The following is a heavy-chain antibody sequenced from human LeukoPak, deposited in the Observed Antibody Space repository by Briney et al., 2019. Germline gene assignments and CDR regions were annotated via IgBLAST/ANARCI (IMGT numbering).Heavy chain of an antibody. CDR2: INAGNGNT. Sequence: ASVKVSCTASEYTFTDYAINWVRQAPGQRLEWMGWINAGNGNTRYSQRFQGRVTITRDTSASTVYMELSSLTSEDTAVYYCARGRWSATTASYYLDFWGQGTLVTVSS. V-gene: IGHV1-3*01. CDR3: ARGRWSATTASYYLDF. J-gene: IGHJ4*02. D-gene: IGHD5-24*01. CDR1: EYTFTDYA.